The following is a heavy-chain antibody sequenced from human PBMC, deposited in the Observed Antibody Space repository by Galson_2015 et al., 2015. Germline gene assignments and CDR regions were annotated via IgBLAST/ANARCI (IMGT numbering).Heavy chain of an antibody. Sequence: SVKVSCKVSGYTLTELSMHWVRQAPGKGLEWMGGFDPEDGETIYAQKFQGRVTMTEDTSTDTAYMELSSLRSEDTAVYYCATKDLRFYLNWFDPWGQGTLVTVSS. V-gene: IGHV1-24*01. J-gene: IGHJ5*02. CDR3: ATKDLRFYLNWFDP. CDR1: GYTLTELS. D-gene: IGHD3-3*01. CDR2: FDPEDGET.